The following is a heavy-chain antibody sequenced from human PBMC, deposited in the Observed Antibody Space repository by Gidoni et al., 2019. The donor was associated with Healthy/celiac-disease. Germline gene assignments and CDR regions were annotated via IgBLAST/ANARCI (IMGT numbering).Heavy chain of an antibody. CDR3: AKATRYDSSGYYYVSRGYYFDY. CDR2: IRGSGGST. J-gene: IGHJ4*02. D-gene: IGHD3-22*01. CDR1: GCSFSSYA. V-gene: IGHV3-23*01. Sequence: EGQRLESGGGLVQPGGSLRLSCAASGCSFSSYAMSWVLQPPGEGLDWVSAIRGSGGSTYYADSVKGRFTISRDNSKNKLYLQMNSLRAEDTAVYYCAKATRYDSSGYYYVSRGYYFDYWGQGTLVTVSS.